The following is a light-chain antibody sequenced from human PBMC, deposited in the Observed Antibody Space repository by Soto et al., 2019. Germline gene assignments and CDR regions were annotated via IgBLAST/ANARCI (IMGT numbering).Light chain of an antibody. CDR1: SSNIGNNA. J-gene: IGLJ3*02. CDR2: DNI. CDR3: AAWGDNLNGWV. Sequence: QSVLTQPPSASGTPGQRVTISCSGSSSNIGNNAVNWYQQFPGTAPKLLIYDNIQRPSGVPDRFSGSKSGTSASLAISGLQSADEADYYCAAWGDNLNGWVFGGGTQLTVL. V-gene: IGLV1-44*01.